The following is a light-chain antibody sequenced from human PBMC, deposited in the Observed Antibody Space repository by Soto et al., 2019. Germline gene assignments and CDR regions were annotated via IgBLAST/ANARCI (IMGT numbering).Light chain of an antibody. J-gene: IGKJ1*01. CDR2: AAS. CDR1: QGIRND. V-gene: IGKV1-6*01. Sequence: AIQMTQSPSSLSASVGDRVTITCRASQGIRNDLGWYQQRPGKAPNLLIYAASSLQSGVPSRFSGSGSDTDFTLTISSLQPEDFDTYYCLQDYNYPRTFGQGTKVDIK. CDR3: LQDYNYPRT.